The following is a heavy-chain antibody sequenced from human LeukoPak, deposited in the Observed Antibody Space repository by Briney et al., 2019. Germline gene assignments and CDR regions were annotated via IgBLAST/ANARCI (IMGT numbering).Heavy chain of an antibody. Sequence: SQTLSLTCTVSGGSISSGGYYWSWIRQHPGKGLEWIGYIYYSGSTYYNPSLKSRVTISIDTSKSQFSLKLSSVTAADTAVYYCARHLNLADGMDVWGQGTTVTVSS. CDR1: GGSISSGGYY. CDR2: IYYSGST. J-gene: IGHJ6*02. V-gene: IGHV4-31*03. CDR3: ARHLNLADGMDV. D-gene: IGHD6-25*01.